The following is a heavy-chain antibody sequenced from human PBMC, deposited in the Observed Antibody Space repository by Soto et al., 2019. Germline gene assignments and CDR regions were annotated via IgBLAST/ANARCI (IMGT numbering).Heavy chain of an antibody. CDR2: IDPSDSYT. Sequence: PGESLKISCKGSVYSFTSYWISWVRQMPGKGLEWMGRIDPSDSYTNYSPSFQGHVTISADKSISTAYLQWSSLKASDTAMYYCARQSSSWHDAFDIWGQGTMVTVSS. D-gene: IGHD6-13*01. CDR3: ARQSSSWHDAFDI. CDR1: VYSFTSYW. V-gene: IGHV5-10-1*01. J-gene: IGHJ3*02.